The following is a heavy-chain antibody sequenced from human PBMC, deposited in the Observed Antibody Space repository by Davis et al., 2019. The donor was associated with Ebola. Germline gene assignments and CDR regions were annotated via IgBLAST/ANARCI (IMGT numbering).Heavy chain of an antibody. J-gene: IGHJ4*02. Sequence: ESLKISCAASGFTFSSYAMSWVRQAPGKGLESVSTISGSGGSTYYADSVKGRFTISRDNSKNTLYLQMSSLRSDDTAVYYCARAQFPTTSDHWGQGTLVTVSS. V-gene: IGHV3-23*01. CDR2: ISGSGGST. CDR1: GFTFSSYA. CDR3: ARAQFPTTSDH. D-gene: IGHD1-1*01.